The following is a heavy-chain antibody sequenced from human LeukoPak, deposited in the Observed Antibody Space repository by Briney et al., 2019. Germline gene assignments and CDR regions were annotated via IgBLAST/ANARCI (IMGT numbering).Heavy chain of an antibody. J-gene: IGHJ4*02. CDR1: GFTPSSHS. V-gene: IGHV3-48*02. CDR2: ISSSSWTV. Sequence: PRGSLSLSCAPSGFTPSSHSMNWVCQAPRKGLEWVSYISSSSWTVYYADSVKGRFTISRYNAKNSLYLQMNSLRDEDTALYYCARGSWVSPFDYWGQGTLVTVSS. D-gene: IGHD3-10*01. CDR3: ARGSWVSPFDY.